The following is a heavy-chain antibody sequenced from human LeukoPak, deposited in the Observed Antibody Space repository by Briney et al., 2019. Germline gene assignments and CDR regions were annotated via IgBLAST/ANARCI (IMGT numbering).Heavy chain of an antibody. J-gene: IGHJ6*03. CDR1: GGTFSSYA. V-gene: IGHV1-69*05. CDR2: IIPIFGTA. CDR3: ARVIVVPAGRSYYMDV. Sequence: SVKVSCKASGGTFSSYAISWVRQAPGQGLEWIGGIIPIFGTANYAQKFQGRVTITTDESTSTAYMELSSLRSEDTAVYYCARVIVVPAGRSYYMDVWGKGTTVTVSS. D-gene: IGHD2-2*01.